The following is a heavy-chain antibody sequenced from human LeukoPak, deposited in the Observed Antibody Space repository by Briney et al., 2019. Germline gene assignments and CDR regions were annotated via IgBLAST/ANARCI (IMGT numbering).Heavy chain of an antibody. J-gene: IGHJ4*02. CDR2: IIPIFGTA. D-gene: IGHD3-22*01. CDR3: ARSGRGSGYYFPDY. CDR1: GGTFSSYA. V-gene: IGHV1-69*05. Sequence: ASVKVSCKASGGTFSSYAISWVRQAPGQGREWMGGIIPIFGTANYAQKFQGRVTITTDESTSTAYMELSSLRSEDTAVYYCARSGRGSGYYFPDYWGQGTLVTVSS.